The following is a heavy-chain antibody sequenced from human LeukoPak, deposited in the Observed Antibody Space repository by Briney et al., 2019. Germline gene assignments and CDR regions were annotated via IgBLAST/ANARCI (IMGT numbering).Heavy chain of an antibody. V-gene: IGHV4-34*01. Sequence: SETLSLTCAVYGGSFSGYYWSWIRQPPGKGLEWIGEINHSGSTNYNPSLKSRVTISVDTSKNQFSLKLSSVTAADTAVYYCARVIRSVAGLFDYWGQGTLVTVSS. CDR2: INHSGST. CDR1: GGSFSGYY. J-gene: IGHJ4*02. CDR3: ARVIRSVAGLFDY. D-gene: IGHD6-19*01.